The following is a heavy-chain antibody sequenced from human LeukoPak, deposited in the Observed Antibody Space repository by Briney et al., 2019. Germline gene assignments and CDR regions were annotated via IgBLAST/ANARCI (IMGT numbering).Heavy chain of an antibody. Sequence: GGSLRLSCAASGFPFSSYGMHWVRQAPGKGLEWVAVISYDGSNKYYADSVKGRFTISRDNSKNTLYLQMNSLRAEDTAVYYCAKDLASSGWLGAFDIWGQGTMVTVSS. CDR1: GFPFSSYG. CDR2: ISYDGSNK. V-gene: IGHV3-30*18. J-gene: IGHJ3*02. CDR3: AKDLASSGWLGAFDI. D-gene: IGHD6-19*01.